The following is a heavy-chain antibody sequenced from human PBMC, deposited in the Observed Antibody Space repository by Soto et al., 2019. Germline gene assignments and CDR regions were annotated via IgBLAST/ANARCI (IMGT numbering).Heavy chain of an antibody. J-gene: IGHJ4*02. CDR2: ISYDGSNK. Sequence: GGSLRLSCAASGFTFSSYGMHWVRQAPGKGLEWVAVISYDGSNKYYADSVKGRFTISRDNSKNTLYLQMNSLRAEDTAVYYCAKDRPITMVRGLSRGDYYFDYWGQGTLVTVSS. V-gene: IGHV3-30*18. D-gene: IGHD3-10*01. CDR3: AKDRPITMVRGLSRGDYYFDY. CDR1: GFTFSSYG.